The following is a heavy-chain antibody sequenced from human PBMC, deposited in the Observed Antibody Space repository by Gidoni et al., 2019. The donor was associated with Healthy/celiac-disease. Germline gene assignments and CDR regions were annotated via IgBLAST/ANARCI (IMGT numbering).Heavy chain of an antibody. J-gene: IGHJ4*02. CDR1: GFLLRTSGVG. Sequence: QITLKESGPTLVKPTQTLTLTCTFSGFLLRTSGVGVGWIRQPPGKALEWLALIYWDDDKRYSPSLKRRLTVTNDTSKNQVVLTMTNMDPVDTATYYCAHRLTAMAGGYYFDYWGQGTLVTVSS. V-gene: IGHV2-5*02. D-gene: IGHD5-18*01. CDR2: IYWDDDK. CDR3: AHRLTAMAGGYYFDY.